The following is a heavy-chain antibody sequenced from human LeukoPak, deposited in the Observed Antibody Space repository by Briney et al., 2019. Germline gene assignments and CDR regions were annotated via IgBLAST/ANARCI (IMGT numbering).Heavy chain of an antibody. V-gene: IGHV3-30*02. CDR2: IHFGEVNK. D-gene: IGHD5-12*01. Sequence: GGSLRLSCAASGFIFSSYGMHWVRQAPGKGLEWVAFIHFGEVNKYYADSVTGRFTISRDNSKNTLYLQMNSLRAEDTAVYYCAKDGHTYGYNYFDLWGQGTLVTVSS. J-gene: IGHJ5*02. CDR1: GFIFSSYG. CDR3: AKDGHTYGYNYFDL.